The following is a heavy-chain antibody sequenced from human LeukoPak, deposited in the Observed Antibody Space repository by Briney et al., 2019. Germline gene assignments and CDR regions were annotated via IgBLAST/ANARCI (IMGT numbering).Heavy chain of an antibody. CDR2: ISWNSGSI. D-gene: IGHD6-19*01. CDR3: AKDAGYSSGWSPYAFDI. J-gene: IGHJ3*02. Sequence: PGGSLRLSCAASGFTFDDYAMHWVRQAPGKGLEWVSGISWNSGSIGCADSVKGRFTISRGNAKNSLYLQMNSLRAEDTALYYCAKDAGYSSGWSPYAFDIWGQGTMVTVSS. CDR1: GFTFDDYA. V-gene: IGHV3-9*01.